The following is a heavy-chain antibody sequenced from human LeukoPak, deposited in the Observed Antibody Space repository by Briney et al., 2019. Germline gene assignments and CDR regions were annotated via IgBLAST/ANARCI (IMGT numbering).Heavy chain of an antibody. Sequence: PSETLSLTCTVSGGSISSYYWSWIRQPPGKGLEWIGYIYYSGSTNYNPSLKSRVTISVDTSKNQFSLKLSSVTAADTAVYYCAAGQEKYCSSTSCYLHWGQGTLVTVSS. V-gene: IGHV4-59*01. D-gene: IGHD2-2*01. J-gene: IGHJ1*01. CDR2: IYYSGST. CDR1: GGSISSYY. CDR3: AAGQEKYCSSTSCYLH.